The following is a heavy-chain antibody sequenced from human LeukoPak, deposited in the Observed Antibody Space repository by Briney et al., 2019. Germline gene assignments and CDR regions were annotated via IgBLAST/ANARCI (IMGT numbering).Heavy chain of an antibody. Sequence: GGSLRLSCAASGITFSSYAMSWVRQAPGKGLEWVSAISGSGGSTYYADSVKGRFTISRDNSKNTLYLQMNSLRAEDTAVYYCAREGGDGGAHLDYWGQGTLVTVSS. CDR1: GITFSSYA. J-gene: IGHJ4*02. V-gene: IGHV3-23*01. CDR3: AREGGDGGAHLDY. CDR2: ISGSGGST. D-gene: IGHD3-16*01.